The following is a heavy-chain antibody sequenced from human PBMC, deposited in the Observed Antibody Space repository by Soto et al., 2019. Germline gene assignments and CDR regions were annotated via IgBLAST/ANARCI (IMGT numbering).Heavy chain of an antibody. J-gene: IGHJ3*01. Sequence: RNIIYRLGIIRTPPGKGLEWIWSIYYSWSTYYNPSLKSRVTISVDTSKNQFSLKLSSVTAADTAVYYCATREDAGDAFALWGKGTFV. CDR2: IYYSWST. CDR3: ATREDAGDAFAL. V-gene: IGHV4-39*01. CDR1: RNIIYR.